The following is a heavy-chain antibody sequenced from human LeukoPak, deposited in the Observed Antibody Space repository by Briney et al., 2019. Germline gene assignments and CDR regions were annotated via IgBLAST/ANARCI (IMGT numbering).Heavy chain of an antibody. V-gene: IGHV3-53*01. CDR2: IYSGGST. J-gene: IGHJ4*02. Sequence: GGSLRLSCAASGFTVSSNYMSWVRQAPGEGLEWVSVIYSGGSTYYADSVKGRFTISRDNSKNTLYLQMNSLRAEDTAVYYCASSSGWHSASFGWGQGTLVTVSS. D-gene: IGHD6-19*01. CDR3: ASSSGWHSASFG. CDR1: GFTVSSNY.